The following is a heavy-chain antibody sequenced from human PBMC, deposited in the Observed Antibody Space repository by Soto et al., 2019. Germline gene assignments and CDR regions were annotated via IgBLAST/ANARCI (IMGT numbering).Heavy chain of an antibody. D-gene: IGHD6-19*01. CDR2: ISWNSGSI. Sequence: PGGSLRLSCAASGFTFDDYAMHWVRQAPGKGLEWVSGISWNSGSIGYADSVKGRFTISRDNAKNSLYLQMNSLRAEDTDLYYCAKGGEAVAGKKGIYFDYWGQGTLVTVSS. CDR1: GFTFDDYA. CDR3: AKGGEAVAGKKGIYFDY. J-gene: IGHJ4*02. V-gene: IGHV3-9*01.